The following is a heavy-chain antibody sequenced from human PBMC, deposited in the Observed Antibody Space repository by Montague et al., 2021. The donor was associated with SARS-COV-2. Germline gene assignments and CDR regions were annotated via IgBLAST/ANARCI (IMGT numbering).Heavy chain of an antibody. CDR2: LYTSGST. CDR1: GGSVRTYY. Sequence: SETLSLTCTVSGGSVRTYYWSWIRQSAGKKLEWMGRLYTSGSTYYNPSXKSRVTMSLDTSKNLFSLNLSSMTAADTAAYYCARDGADYSFAYYHEMDVWGQGVAVTVSS. CDR3: ARDGADYSFAYYHEMDV. V-gene: IGHV4-4*07. J-gene: IGHJ6*02. D-gene: IGHD5-12*01.